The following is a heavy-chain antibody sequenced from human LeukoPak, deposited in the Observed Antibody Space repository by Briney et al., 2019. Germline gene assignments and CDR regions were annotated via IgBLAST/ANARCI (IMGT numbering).Heavy chain of an antibody. CDR3: AKDVDIAARYNWFDP. Sequence: GGSLRLXCAASRFTYSSYAMSWVRQAPGKGLESVSAISGDGGNTYYADSVKGRFTISRDNSKNTLYLQMNSLRAEDTAVYYCAKDVDIAARYNWFDPWGQGTLVTVSS. V-gene: IGHV3-23*01. CDR1: RFTYSSYA. J-gene: IGHJ5*02. CDR2: ISGDGGNT. D-gene: IGHD6-6*01.